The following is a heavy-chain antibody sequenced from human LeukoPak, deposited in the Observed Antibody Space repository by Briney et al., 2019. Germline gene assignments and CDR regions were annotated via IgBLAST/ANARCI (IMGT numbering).Heavy chain of an antibody. V-gene: IGHV1-2*04. CDR1: GYTFTGYY. Sequence: GASVKVSCKASGYTFTGYYMHWVRQAPGQGLEWMGWINPNSGGTNYAQKFQGWVTMTRDTSISTAYMELSRLRSEDTAVYYCARIDYGDYQGAFDIWGQGTMVTVSS. J-gene: IGHJ3*02. CDR3: ARIDYGDYQGAFDI. D-gene: IGHD4-17*01. CDR2: INPNSGGT.